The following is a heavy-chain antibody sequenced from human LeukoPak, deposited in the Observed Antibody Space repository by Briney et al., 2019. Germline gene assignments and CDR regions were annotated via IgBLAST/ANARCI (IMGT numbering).Heavy chain of an antibody. J-gene: IGHJ6*03. CDR3: ARDYEGSGYSYGVYYYYYYMDV. CDR2: ISSSSSTI. D-gene: IGHD3-3*01. CDR1: GFPFSSYS. Sequence: GALRLSCAASGFPFSSYSMNWVRQAPGKGLEWVSYISSSSSTIYYADSVKGRFTISRDNAKNSLYLQMNSLRAEGTAVYYCARDYEGSGYSYGVYYYYYYMDVWGKGTTVTVSS. V-gene: IGHV3-48*01.